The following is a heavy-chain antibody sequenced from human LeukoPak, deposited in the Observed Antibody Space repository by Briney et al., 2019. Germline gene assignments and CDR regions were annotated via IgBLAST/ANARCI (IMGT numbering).Heavy chain of an antibody. V-gene: IGHV3-9*01. CDR3: AREAGYSYGMDV. Sequence: PGGSLRLSCAASGFTFDDYAMHWVRQAPGKGLEWVSGISWNSGSIGYADSVKGRFTISRDNAKNSLYLQMNSLRAGDTAVYYCAREAGYSYGMDVWGQGTTVTVSS. CDR2: ISWNSGSI. D-gene: IGHD5-18*01. J-gene: IGHJ6*02. CDR1: GFTFDDYA.